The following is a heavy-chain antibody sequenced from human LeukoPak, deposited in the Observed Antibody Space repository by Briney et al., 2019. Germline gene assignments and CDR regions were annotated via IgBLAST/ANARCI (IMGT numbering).Heavy chain of an antibody. V-gene: IGHV1-8*01. D-gene: IGHD3-9*01. CDR1: VYTFTSYD. J-gene: IGHJ4*02. Sequence: GASVNVPCKASVYTFTSYDINWVRQATGQGLEWMGWMNPNSGNTGYAQKFQGRVTMTRNTSISTAYMELSSLRSEDTAVYYCARLDILTGYSSDYWGQGTLVTVSS. CDR3: ARLDILTGYSSDY. CDR2: MNPNSGNT.